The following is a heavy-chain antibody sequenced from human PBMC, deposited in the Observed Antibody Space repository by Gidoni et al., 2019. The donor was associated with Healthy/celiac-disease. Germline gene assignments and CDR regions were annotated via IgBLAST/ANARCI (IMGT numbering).Heavy chain of an antibody. V-gene: IGHV3-23*01. CDR1: GFTFSSYP. Sequence: EVQLLESGGGLVQPGGSLRLSCAASGFTFSSYPMSWVRQAPGKGLEWVSAISGSGGSTYYADSVKGRFTISRDNSKNTLYLQMNSLRAEDTAVYYCAKEGSGWYSGYYYYYGMDVWGQGTTVTVSS. CDR2: ISGSGGST. J-gene: IGHJ6*02. CDR3: AKEGSGWYSGYYYYYGMDV. D-gene: IGHD6-19*01.